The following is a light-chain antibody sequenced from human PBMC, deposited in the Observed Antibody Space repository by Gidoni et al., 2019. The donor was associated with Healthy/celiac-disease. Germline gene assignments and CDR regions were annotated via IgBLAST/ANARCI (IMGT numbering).Light chain of an antibody. CDR1: QSISSW. V-gene: IGKV1-5*01. Sequence: DIKMTQSPSTRSASVGDRVTITCRASQSISSWLAWYQQKPGKAPKLLIYDASSLESGVPSRFSGSGSGTEFTLTISSLQPDDFATYYCQQYNSYWTFGQGTKVEIK. J-gene: IGKJ1*01. CDR3: QQYNSYWT. CDR2: DAS.